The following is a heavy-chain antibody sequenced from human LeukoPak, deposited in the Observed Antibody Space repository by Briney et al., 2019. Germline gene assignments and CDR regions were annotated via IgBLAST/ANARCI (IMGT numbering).Heavy chain of an antibody. CDR2: ISGSTGRT. Sequence: GGSLRLSCAASGFTFSSYAMSWVRQAPGKGLEWVSAISGSTGRTYYAASVRGRSTISRNNSKNTVYLQMNHQMTGLTPVYYCAKDWERGSYSYFDYWGQGTLVTVSS. CDR1: GFTFSSYA. J-gene: IGHJ4*02. V-gene: IGHV3-23*01. D-gene: IGHD1-26*01. CDR3: AKDWERGSYSYFDY.